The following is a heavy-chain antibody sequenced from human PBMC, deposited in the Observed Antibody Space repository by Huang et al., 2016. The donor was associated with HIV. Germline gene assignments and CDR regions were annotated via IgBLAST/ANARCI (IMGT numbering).Heavy chain of an antibody. Sequence: QVQLVQSGAEVKKPGASVKVSCKTSGYNFTSYYLHWVRPAPGQGLEWRGIIDPRGSTTTYAQKVQGRVTMTLDTSTSTVLMELTSLTYEDTAVYYCARAVSSERDFDYWGQGTLVTVSS. CDR1: GYNFTSYY. CDR2: IDPRGSTT. J-gene: IGHJ4*02. D-gene: IGHD3-16*02. V-gene: IGHV1-46*01. CDR3: ARAVSSERDFDY.